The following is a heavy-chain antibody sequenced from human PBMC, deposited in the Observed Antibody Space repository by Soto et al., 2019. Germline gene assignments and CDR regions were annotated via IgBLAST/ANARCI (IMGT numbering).Heavy chain of an antibody. CDR3: ARAYRDSDFAY. CDR2: IWFDGSNK. D-gene: IGHD1-26*01. J-gene: IGHJ4*02. CDR1: GFTFSAYG. Sequence: GGSLRLSCAASGFTFSAYGMHWVRQAPGRGLEWVAFIWFDGSNKYYADSVKGRFTISRDNSKNTLFLQMNSLRAEDTAVYYCARAYRDSDFAYWGQGTLVTVSS. V-gene: IGHV3-33*01.